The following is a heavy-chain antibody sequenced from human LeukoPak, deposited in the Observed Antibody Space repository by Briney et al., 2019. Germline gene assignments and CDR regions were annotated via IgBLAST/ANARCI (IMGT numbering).Heavy chain of an antibody. D-gene: IGHD1-26*01. V-gene: IGHV3-48*03. CDR1: GFTFSSYA. CDR3: ARHGSYRFDY. CDR2: FSGSGLST. Sequence: GGSLRLSCAASGFTFSSYAMSWVRQAPGKGLEWVSTFSGSGLSTYYADSVKGRFTISRDNAKNSLYLQMNSLRAEDTAVYYCARHGSYRFDYWGQGTLVTVSS. J-gene: IGHJ4*02.